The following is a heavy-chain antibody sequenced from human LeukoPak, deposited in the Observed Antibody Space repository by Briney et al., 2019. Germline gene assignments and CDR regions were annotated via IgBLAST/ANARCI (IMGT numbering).Heavy chain of an antibody. CDR2: MNPNSGNT. Sequence: ASVKVSCKAFEYTFTSYDINWVRQATGQGLEWMGWMNPNSGNTGYAQKFQGRVTMTRYTSISTAYMELSSLTSEDTAVYYCARGRHPGPTWISEYWGQGTLVTVSS. CDR3: ARGRHPGPTWISEY. J-gene: IGHJ4*02. CDR1: EYTFTSYD. D-gene: IGHD5-12*01. V-gene: IGHV1-8*01.